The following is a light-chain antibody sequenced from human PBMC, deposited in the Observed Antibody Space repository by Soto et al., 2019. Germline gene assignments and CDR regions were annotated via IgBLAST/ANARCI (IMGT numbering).Light chain of an antibody. Sequence: QSVLTQPPSASGSPRQSVTISCPGTRSDVGGYNYVSWYQQYAGKAPKLMISEVSKRPSGVPDRFSGSKSGNTASLTVSGLQAEDEADYYCSSYAGSNKSVFGTGTKVTVL. V-gene: IGLV2-8*01. CDR3: SSYAGSNKSV. CDR2: EVS. J-gene: IGLJ1*01. CDR1: RSDVGGYNY.